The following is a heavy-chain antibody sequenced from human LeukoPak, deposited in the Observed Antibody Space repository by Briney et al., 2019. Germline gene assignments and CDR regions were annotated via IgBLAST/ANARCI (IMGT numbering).Heavy chain of an antibody. CDR2: ISWNSGSI. CDR1: GFTFDDYA. D-gene: IGHD6-19*01. Sequence: RSLRLSCAASGFTFDDYAMHWVRQAPGKGLEWVSGISWNSGSIGYADSVKGRFTISRDNAKNSLYLQMNSLRAEDTALYYCAKDRGYSSGWPDYWGQGTLVTVSS. V-gene: IGHV3-9*01. CDR3: AKDRGYSSGWPDY. J-gene: IGHJ4*02.